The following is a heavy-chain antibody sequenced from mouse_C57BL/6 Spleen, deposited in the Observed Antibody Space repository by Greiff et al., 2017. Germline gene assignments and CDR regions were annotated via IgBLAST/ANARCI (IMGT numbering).Heavy chain of an antibody. V-gene: IGHV5-2*01. CDR3: ARLYSCGSGCSIDY. J-gene: IGHJ4*01. D-gene: IGHD1-1*01. CDR1: EYEFPSHD. Sequence: EVMLVESGGGLVQPGESLKLSCESNEYEFPSHDMSWVRKTPEKRLELVAAINTGGGCTYYPDTMKSRFTLSRDNTKNTLYLQVSSLRSEDTSLYYCARLYSCGSGCSIDYWGQGTSVTVSS. CDR2: INTGGGCT.